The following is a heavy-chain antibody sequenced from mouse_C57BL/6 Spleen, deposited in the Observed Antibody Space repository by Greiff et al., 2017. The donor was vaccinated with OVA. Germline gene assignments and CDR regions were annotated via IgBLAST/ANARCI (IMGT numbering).Heavy chain of an antibody. CDR3: ARDYDGMDY. CDR1: GFTFSDYG. CDR2: ISSGSSTI. V-gene: IGHV5-17*01. Sequence: EVQLVEPGGGLVKPGGSLKLSCAASGFTFSDYGMHWVRQAPEKGLEWVAYISSGSSTIYYADTVKGRFTISRDNAKNTLFRQMTSQRSEDTAMYYCARDYDGMDYWGQGTSVTVSS. D-gene: IGHD2-4*01. J-gene: IGHJ4*01.